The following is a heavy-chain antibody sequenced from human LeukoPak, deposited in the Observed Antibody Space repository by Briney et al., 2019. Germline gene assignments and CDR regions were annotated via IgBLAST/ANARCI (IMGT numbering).Heavy chain of an antibody. D-gene: IGHD2-21*02. CDR1: GYTFSSYY. V-gene: IGHV1-46*01. Sequence: GASVKVSCKASGYTFSSYYMHWVRQAPGQGFEWMGITHPSGGYTSYAPKFQGRVTMTRDMSTSTVYLDLSSLRSEDTAVYYCARDIAVVTASGPDAFDIWGQGTMVTVSS. CDR3: ARDIAVVTASGPDAFDI. CDR2: THPSGGYT. J-gene: IGHJ3*02.